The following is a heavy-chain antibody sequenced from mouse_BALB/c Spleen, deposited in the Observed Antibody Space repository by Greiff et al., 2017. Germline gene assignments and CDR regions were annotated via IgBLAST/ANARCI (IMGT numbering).Heavy chain of an antibody. J-gene: IGHJ2*01. CDR3: TREGSDYDFDY. CDR1: GFTFSNYW. CDR2: IRLKSNNYAT. D-gene: IGHD2-4*01. Sequence: EVQRVESGGGLVQPGGSMKLSCVASGFTFSNYWMNWVRQSPEKGLEWVAEIRLKSNNYATHYAESVKGRFTISRDDSKSSVYLQMNNLRAEDTGIYYCTREGSDYDFDYWGQGTTLTVSS. V-gene: IGHV6-6*02.